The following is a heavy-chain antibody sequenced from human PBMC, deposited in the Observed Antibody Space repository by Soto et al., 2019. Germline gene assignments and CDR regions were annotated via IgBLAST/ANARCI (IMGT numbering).Heavy chain of an antibody. CDR2: ISGHNGNK. CDR3: ARHRFNYCDYTVYYYFVY. Sequence: QVHLVQSGAEVKKPGASVKVSCKASGYSFTSYGISWVRQSPGQGPEWMGWISGHNGNKNHPQSLEGRVTMTTDTCRYTDYMELMSVRSDDTAVDYCARHRFNYCDYTVYYYFVYWGQGNLVTVSS. J-gene: IGHJ4*02. V-gene: IGHV1-18*04. CDR1: GYSFTSYG. D-gene: IGHD3-22*01.